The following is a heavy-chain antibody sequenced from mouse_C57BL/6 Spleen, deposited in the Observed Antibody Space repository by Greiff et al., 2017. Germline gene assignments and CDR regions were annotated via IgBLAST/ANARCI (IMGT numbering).Heavy chain of an antibody. CDR2: ISSGSSTI. J-gene: IGHJ2*01. Sequence: EVMLVESGGGLVKPGGSLKLSCAASGFTFSDYGMHWVRQAPEKGLEWVAYISSGSSTIYYADTVKGRFTISRDNAKNTLFLQLTSLGAEDTAMYYCAGGPHYLDYWGQGTTLTVSS. CDR3: AGGPHYLDY. CDR1: GFTFSDYG. V-gene: IGHV5-17*01.